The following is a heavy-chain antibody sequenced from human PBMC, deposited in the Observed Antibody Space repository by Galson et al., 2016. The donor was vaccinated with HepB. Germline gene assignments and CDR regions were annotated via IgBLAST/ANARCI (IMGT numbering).Heavy chain of an antibody. CDR1: AFTFSNYP. J-gene: IGHJ6*02. Sequence: SLRLSCAASAFTFSNYPMNWVRQAPGKGLEWVSSIRPGSTSIYYADSVQDRLPIPRDNTKNSLYIQMTNLRAEDTAVYYCERHSDRTTLYGMDVWGQGTTVTVS. CDR3: ERHSDRTTLYGMDV. CDR2: IRPGSTSI. D-gene: IGHD1-14*01. V-gene: IGHV3-21*01.